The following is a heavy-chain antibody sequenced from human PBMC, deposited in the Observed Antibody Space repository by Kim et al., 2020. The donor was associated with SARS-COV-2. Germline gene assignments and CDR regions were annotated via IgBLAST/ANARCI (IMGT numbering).Heavy chain of an antibody. CDR3: AKSVVSSGWPQFDY. D-gene: IGHD6-25*01. V-gene: IGHV3-23*01. Sequence: ADSVKGRFTISKDNSKNTVYLQRNSHGADDTGVYYCAKSVVSSGWPQFDYWGQGTLVTVSS. J-gene: IGHJ4*02.